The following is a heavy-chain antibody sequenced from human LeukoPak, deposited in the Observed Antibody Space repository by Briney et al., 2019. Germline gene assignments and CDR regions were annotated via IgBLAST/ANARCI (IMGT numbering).Heavy chain of an antibody. CDR1: GVTFSTYG. CDR3: ARDWFGEFY. V-gene: IGHV3-74*01. J-gene: IGHJ4*02. Sequence: PGRSLRLSCAASGVTFSTYGMHWVRQAPGKGLVWVSRITSDESSATYADSVKGRFTISRDNAKNTLYLQMNSLRAEDTAVYYCARDWFGEFYWGQGTLVTVSS. D-gene: IGHD3-10*01. CDR2: ITSDESSA.